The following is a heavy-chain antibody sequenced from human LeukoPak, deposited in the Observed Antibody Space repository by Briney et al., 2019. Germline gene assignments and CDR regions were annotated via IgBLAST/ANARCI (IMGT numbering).Heavy chain of an antibody. CDR2: IKSDGSST. V-gene: IGHV3-74*01. Sequence: GGSLRLSCAASGFTFSNYWMHWVRQAPGKGLVWVSRIKSDGSSTSYAESVKGRFIISRDNAKNSLDLQMNSLRAEDTAVYYCARGHYGLDVWGQGTSVTVSS. CDR1: GFTFSNYW. J-gene: IGHJ6*02. CDR3: ARGHYGLDV.